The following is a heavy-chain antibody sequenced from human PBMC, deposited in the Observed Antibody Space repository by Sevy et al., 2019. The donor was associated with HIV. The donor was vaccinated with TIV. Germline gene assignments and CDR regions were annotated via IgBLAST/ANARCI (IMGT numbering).Heavy chain of an antibody. V-gene: IGHV3-30*18. CDR3: AKDRSGSWSVDY. D-gene: IGHD6-13*01. J-gene: IGHJ4*02. Sequence: GGSLRLSCAGSGFTFYNYGIHWVRQAPGKRLEWVTMISYDGKNENYADSVKGRFTISRDNSKNTVYLQMNSLRPDDTAIYYCAKDRSGSWSVDYWGQGTLVTVSS. CDR1: GFTFYNYG. CDR2: ISYDGKNE.